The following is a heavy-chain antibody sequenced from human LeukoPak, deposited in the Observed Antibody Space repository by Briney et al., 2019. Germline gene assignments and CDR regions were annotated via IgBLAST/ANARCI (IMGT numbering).Heavy chain of an antibody. CDR2: INWNGGST. J-gene: IGHJ4*02. Sequence: PGGSLTLSCAASGFTFDDYGMSWVRQAPGKGLEWVACINWNGGSTGYADSVKGRFTISRDNAKNSLYLQMNSLRAEDTALYYCARSPSSRYCSGGSCYPDYWGQGTLVTVSS. CDR1: GFTFDDYG. CDR3: ARSPSSRYCSGGSCYPDY. D-gene: IGHD2-15*01. V-gene: IGHV3-20*04.